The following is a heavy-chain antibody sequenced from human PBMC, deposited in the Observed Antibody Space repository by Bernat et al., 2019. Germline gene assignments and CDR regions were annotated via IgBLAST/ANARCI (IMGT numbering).Heavy chain of an antibody. J-gene: IGHJ4*02. CDR3: AKDLHYDSSGYYPGDD. D-gene: IGHD3-22*01. Sequence: EVQLLESGGGLVQPGGSLRLSCAASGFTFSSYAMSWVRQAPGKGLEWVSAISGSGGSTYYADSVKGRFTISRDNSKNTLYLQMNSLRAEDTAVYYCAKDLHYDSSGYYPGDDWGQGTLVTVSS. CDR2: ISGSGGST. CDR1: GFTFSSYA. V-gene: IGHV3-23*01.